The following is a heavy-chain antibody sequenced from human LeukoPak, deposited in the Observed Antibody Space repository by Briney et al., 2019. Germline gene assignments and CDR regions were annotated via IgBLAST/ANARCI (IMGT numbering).Heavy chain of an antibody. D-gene: IGHD3-22*01. J-gene: IGHJ4*02. CDR2: ISYDGSNK. CDR1: GFTFSSYG. CDR3: ARWGTYYYDSSGYPLDDY. Sequence: PGRSLRLSRAASGFTFSSYGMHWVRQAPGKGLEWVAVISYDGSNKYYADSVKGRFTISRDNSKNTLYLQMNSLRAEDTAVYYCARWGTYYYDSSGYPLDDYWGQGTLVTVSS. V-gene: IGHV3-30*03.